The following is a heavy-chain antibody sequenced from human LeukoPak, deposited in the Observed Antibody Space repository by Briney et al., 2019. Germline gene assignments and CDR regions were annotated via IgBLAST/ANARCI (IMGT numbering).Heavy chain of an antibody. D-gene: IGHD6-19*01. CDR2: ISSSSSYI. J-gene: IGHJ4*02. V-gene: IGHV3-21*01. CDR3: ARSWVSSGWTGRY. CDR1: GFTVSSYS. Sequence: GGSLIRSCATSGFTVSSYSMNWVRKATGKGLEWVSSISSSSSYIYYADSVKGRFTISRDNAKNSLYLQMNSLRAEDTAVYYCARSWVSSGWTGRYWGQGTLVTVSS.